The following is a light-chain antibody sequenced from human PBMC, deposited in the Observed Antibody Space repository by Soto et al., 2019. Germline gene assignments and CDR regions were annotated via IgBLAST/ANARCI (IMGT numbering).Light chain of an antibody. V-gene: IGKV3-11*01. CDR2: DAS. CDR1: QSVSSY. J-gene: IGKJ4*01. Sequence: EIVLTQSPATLSLSPGERATLSCRASQSVSSYLAWYQQKPGQAPSLLIYDASNRATGIPARFSGSGSGTDFSLTISSLEPEDFPVYYCQQRTNWLTFGGGTKVEIK. CDR3: QQRTNWLT.